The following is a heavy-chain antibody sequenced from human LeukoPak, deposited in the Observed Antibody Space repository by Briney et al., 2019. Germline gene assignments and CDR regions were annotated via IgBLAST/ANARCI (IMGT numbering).Heavy chain of an antibody. Sequence: ASVKVSCKASGYTFIDYYIHWVRQAPGQGLEWMGWINPSSGGTNYAQKFQGRVTMSRDTSITTAYMELSRLRSDDTAVYYCARNGEWLPGYYYMDVWGKGTTVTVSS. CDR1: GYTFIDYY. V-gene: IGHV1-2*02. CDR3: ARNGEWLPGYYYMDV. D-gene: IGHD3-3*01. CDR2: INPSSGGT. J-gene: IGHJ6*03.